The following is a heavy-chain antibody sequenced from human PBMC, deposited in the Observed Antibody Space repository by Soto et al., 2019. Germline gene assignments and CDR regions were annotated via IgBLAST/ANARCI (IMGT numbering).Heavy chain of an antibody. Sequence: SETLSLTCTVSGVSISSGGYYWSRIRQHPGKGLEWIGYIYYSGSTYYNPSLKSRVTISVDTSKNQFSLKLSSVTAADTAVYYCARGGRRSPGMDVWGQGTTVTVSS. CDR1: GVSISSGGYY. CDR2: IYYSGST. V-gene: IGHV4-31*03. CDR3: ARGGRRSPGMDV. J-gene: IGHJ6*02.